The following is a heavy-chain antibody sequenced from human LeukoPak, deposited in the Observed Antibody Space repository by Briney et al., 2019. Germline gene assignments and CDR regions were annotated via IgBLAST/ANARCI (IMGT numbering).Heavy chain of an antibody. CDR1: GFTLTSYA. D-gene: IGHD1-7*01. CDR2: ISSGGTDK. J-gene: IGHJ6*03. Sequence: GKSLRLSCAVSGFTLTSYALHWVRQAPGKGLEWVAVISSGGTDKYYGDSVAGRFTISRDISNNTLHLRMSGRRPDDTAVYYCARQGSSLNYVHTYMDVWGKGTTVTVSS. CDR3: ARQGSSLNYVHTYMDV. V-gene: IGHV3-30*15.